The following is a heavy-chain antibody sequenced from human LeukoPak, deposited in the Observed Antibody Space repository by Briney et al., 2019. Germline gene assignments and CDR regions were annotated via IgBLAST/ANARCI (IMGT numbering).Heavy chain of an antibody. CDR2: ISASGAYT. CDR3: ARDAGSSGWLPFY. V-gene: IGHV3-23*01. J-gene: IGHJ4*02. CDR1: GFTFSSYA. Sequence: GGSLRLSCAASGFTFSSYALSWVRQAPGKGLEWVSSISASGAYTYYADSVKGRFTISRDDSKNTLYLQMNTLRADDTAVYYCARDAGSSGWLPFYWGQGTLVTVSS. D-gene: IGHD6-19*01.